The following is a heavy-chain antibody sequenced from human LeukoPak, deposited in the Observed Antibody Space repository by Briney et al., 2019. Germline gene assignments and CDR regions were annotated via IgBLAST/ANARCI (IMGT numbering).Heavy chain of an antibody. Sequence: GGSLRLSCAASGFTFSDYYMTWIRQAPGKGLEWVSYISSSGTAKFYADSVKGRFTISRDNAKNSLYLQMNSLRAEDTAVYYCASDGTLYEGYYYGLDYWGQGSLVTVSS. CDR2: ISSSGTAK. V-gene: IGHV3-11*01. CDR3: ASDGTLYEGYYYGLDY. CDR1: GFTFSDYY. J-gene: IGHJ4*02. D-gene: IGHD3-22*01.